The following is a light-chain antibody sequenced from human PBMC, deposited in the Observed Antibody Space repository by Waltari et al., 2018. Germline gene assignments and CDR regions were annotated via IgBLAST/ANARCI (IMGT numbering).Light chain of an antibody. CDR2: GAS. CDR1: QSVSSN. V-gene: IGKV3-15*01. Sequence: EIVLTQSPATLSVSPGERTTLSRRASQSVSSNLAWYQQKPGQVPRRLIYGASTRATGIPARFSGSGSGTEFTLTISSLQSEDFAVYYCQQYNNWPYTFGQGTKLEIK. J-gene: IGKJ2*01. CDR3: QQYNNWPYT.